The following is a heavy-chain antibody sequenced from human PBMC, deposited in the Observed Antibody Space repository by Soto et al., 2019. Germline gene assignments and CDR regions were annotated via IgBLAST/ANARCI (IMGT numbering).Heavy chain of an antibody. CDR3: TRERLGGYYFYGMDV. CDR1: GDSVSSKSVA. CDR2: TYYRSEWYN. J-gene: IGHJ6*02. D-gene: IGHD3-16*01. Sequence: PSQTLSLTCAISGDSVSSKSVAWNWIRQSPSRGLEWLGRTYYRSEWYNDSAVSVKSRMTINTDTSKNQFSLQLNSVTPEDTAVYYCTRERLGGYYFYGMDVWGQGTTVTVSS. V-gene: IGHV6-1*01.